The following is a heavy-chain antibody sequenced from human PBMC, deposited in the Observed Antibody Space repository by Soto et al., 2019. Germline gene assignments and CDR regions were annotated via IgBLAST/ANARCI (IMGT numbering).Heavy chain of an antibody. CDR1: GGTISTYA. D-gene: IGHD1-20*01. J-gene: IGHJ3*02. CDR2: IIPIFRTP. Sequence: VLLVQSGAEEKQPGSSVKVSCKASGGTISTYAITWVRQAPGQGLEWVGGIIPIFRTPNYAQNLQGRVTITADESTNTAYMELSNLRSEDTAVYYCARGDGDNNAFDIWGQGTVVTVSS. CDR3: ARGDGDNNAFDI. V-gene: IGHV1-69*12.